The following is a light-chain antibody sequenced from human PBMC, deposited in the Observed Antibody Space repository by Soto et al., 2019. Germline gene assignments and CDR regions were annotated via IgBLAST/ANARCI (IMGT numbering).Light chain of an antibody. Sequence: DIQMPQSPPTLSASVGDRVTITCRASQTISTWMAWYQQKPGKAPKLLVYDASTLQSGVASRFSGSGSGTEFTLIISGLQPDESATYYCQQYTNTNNPWMFGQGTKVDI. J-gene: IGKJ1*01. CDR1: QTISTW. CDR2: DAS. CDR3: QQYTNTNNPWM. V-gene: IGKV1-5*01.